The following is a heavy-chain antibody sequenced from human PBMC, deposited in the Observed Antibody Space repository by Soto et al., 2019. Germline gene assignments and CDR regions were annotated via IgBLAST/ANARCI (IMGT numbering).Heavy chain of an antibody. CDR2: INHSGST. V-gene: IGHV4-34*01. J-gene: IGHJ4*02. CDR3: ARGFGELSCYFDY. Sequence: SETLSLTCAVYGGSFSGYYWSWIRQPPGKGLEWIGEINHSGSTNYNPSLKSRVTISVDTSKNQFSLKLSSVTAADTAVYYCARGFGELSCYFDYWGQGTLVTVSS. CDR1: GGSFSGYY. D-gene: IGHD3-10*01.